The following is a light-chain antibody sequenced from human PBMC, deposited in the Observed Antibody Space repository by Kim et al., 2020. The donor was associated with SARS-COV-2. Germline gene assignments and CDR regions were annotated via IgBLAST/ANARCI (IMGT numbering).Light chain of an antibody. V-gene: IGKV3-20*01. CDR2: GAS. CDR1: QIIDSNY. CDR3: QQYGGSSGT. Sequence: SPGERATLSCRASQIIDSNYLAWFQHKPGQAPRLLIYGASTRASGIPDRFSGRGSGTDFTLTVSRLEAEDFAIYYCQQYGGSSGTFGQGTKVDIK. J-gene: IGKJ1*01.